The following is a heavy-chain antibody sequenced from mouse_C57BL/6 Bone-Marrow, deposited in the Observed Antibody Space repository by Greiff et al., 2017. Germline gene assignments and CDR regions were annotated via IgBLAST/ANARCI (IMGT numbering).Heavy chain of an antibody. D-gene: IGHD2-5*01. CDR1: GYTFTSYW. J-gene: IGHJ4*01. Sequence: QVQLQQPGAELVRPGSSVKLSCKASGYTFTSYWMHWVKQRPIQGLEWIGKIYHSDSETNYNQKFKDKATLTVAKSSSTAYMKLSSLASEDSAVDSCARSGDSYYSNYDYMDYWGQGTSVTVSS. V-gene: IGHV1-52*01. CDR3: ARSGDSYYSNYDYMDY. CDR2: IYHSDSET.